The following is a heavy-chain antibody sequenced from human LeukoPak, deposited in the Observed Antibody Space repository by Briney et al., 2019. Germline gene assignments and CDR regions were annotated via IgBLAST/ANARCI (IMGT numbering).Heavy chain of an antibody. D-gene: IGHD6-13*01. CDR3: AREGYSTGWYFFDT. CDR2: ISVDGRST. Sequence: PGRSLRLSCEAYGFSLNSYWMHWVRQAPGEGPVWVSRISVDGRSTAYADSVKGRFTISRDNAKNTLYLGMNSLRADDTAVYYCAREGYSTGWYFFDTWGRGTRVTVSS. J-gene: IGHJ4*02. V-gene: IGHV3-74*03. CDR1: GFSLNSYW.